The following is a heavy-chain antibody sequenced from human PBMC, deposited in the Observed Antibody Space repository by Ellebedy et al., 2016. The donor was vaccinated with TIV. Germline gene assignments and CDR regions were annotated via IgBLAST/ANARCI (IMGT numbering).Heavy chain of an antibody. J-gene: IGHJ4*02. CDR3: ARDILGSSPDY. CDR1: GFRFSSYG. V-gene: IGHV3-30*03. CDR2: ISYDGSNK. D-gene: IGHD3-10*01. Sequence: GESLKISCVASGFRFSSYGMHWVRQAPGKGLEWVAVISYDGSNKRYADSVKGRFTISRDRFKNTVYLQMNSLRAEDTALYYCARDILGSSPDYWGQGTLVTVSS.